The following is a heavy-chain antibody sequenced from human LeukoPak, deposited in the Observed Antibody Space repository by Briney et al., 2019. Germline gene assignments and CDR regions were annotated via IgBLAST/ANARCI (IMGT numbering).Heavy chain of an antibody. V-gene: IGHV4-39*07. CDR2: IHHSGST. Sequence: PSETLSLTCTVSGGSISSSSYYWGWIRQPPGKGLEWIGIIHHSGSTYYNSSLKSRVTISVDTSKNTLSLKLSSVTAADTAVYYCARDYHDFWSGFRTKTTLNWFDPWGQGTLVTVSS. CDR1: GGSISSSSYY. D-gene: IGHD3-3*01. J-gene: IGHJ5*02. CDR3: ARDYHDFWSGFRTKTTLNWFDP.